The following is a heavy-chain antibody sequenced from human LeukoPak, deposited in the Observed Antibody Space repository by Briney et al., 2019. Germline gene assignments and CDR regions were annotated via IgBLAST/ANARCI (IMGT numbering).Heavy chain of an antibody. Sequence: SETLSLTCAVYGGPFSGYYWSWIRQPPGKGLEWIGEINHSGSTNYNPSLKSRVTISVDTSKNQFSLKLSSVTAADTAVYYCARGEGYGYYYYGMDVWGQGTTVTVSS. CDR3: ARGEGYGYYYYGMDV. CDR1: GGPFSGYY. D-gene: IGHD5-12*01. CDR2: INHSGST. J-gene: IGHJ6*02. V-gene: IGHV4-34*01.